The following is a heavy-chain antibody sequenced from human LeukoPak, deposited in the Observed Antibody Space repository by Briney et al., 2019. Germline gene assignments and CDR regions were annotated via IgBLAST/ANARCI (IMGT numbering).Heavy chain of an antibody. Sequence: GGSLRLSCAATGLTFSSYAMSWVRQAPGKGLEWVSGISGSTYYADSVKGRFTISRDNSKNTLYLQMNSLRAEDTAVYYCAKDSSGWYGPFDYWGQGTLVTVSS. D-gene: IGHD6-19*01. J-gene: IGHJ4*02. CDR2: ISGST. V-gene: IGHV3-23*01. CDR3: AKDSSGWYGPFDY. CDR1: GLTFSSYA.